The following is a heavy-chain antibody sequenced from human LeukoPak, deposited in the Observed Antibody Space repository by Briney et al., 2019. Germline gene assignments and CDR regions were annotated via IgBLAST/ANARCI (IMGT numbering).Heavy chain of an antibody. V-gene: IGHV1-24*01. CDR3: ATVSIIAVAGTPFDY. D-gene: IGHD6-19*01. CDR2: FDPEDSET. CDR1: GYTLTELS. Sequence: VASVKVSCKVSGYTLTELSMHWVRQAPGKGLEWMGGFDPEDSETIYAQKFQGRVTMTEDTSTDTAYMELSSLRSEDTAVYYCATVSIIAVAGTPFDYWGRGTLVTVSS. J-gene: IGHJ4*02.